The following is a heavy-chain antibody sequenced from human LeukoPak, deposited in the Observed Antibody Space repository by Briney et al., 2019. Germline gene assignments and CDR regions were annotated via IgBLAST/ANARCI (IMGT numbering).Heavy chain of an antibody. CDR2: ISSNGGST. J-gene: IGHJ4*02. D-gene: IGHD6-19*01. Sequence: GGSLRLSCSASGFIFSNYAMHLVRQAPGKGLEYVSAISSNGGSTYYADSVKGRFTISRDNSKNTLYLQMSSLRAEDTAVYYCVKGKGIAVTSLDYWGQGTLVTVSS. CDR1: GFIFSNYA. V-gene: IGHV3-64D*06. CDR3: VKGKGIAVTSLDY.